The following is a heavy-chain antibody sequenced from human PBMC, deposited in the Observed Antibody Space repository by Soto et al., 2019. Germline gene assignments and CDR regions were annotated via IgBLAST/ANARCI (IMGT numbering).Heavy chain of an antibody. J-gene: IGHJ6*02. D-gene: IGHD3-10*01. Sequence: SETLSLTCTVSGGSISSGDYYWSWIRQPPGKGLEWIGYIYYSGSTYYNPSLKSRVTISVDTSKNQFSLKLSSVTAADTAVYYCARTHGDNAYYYYGMDVWGLGTTVTVSS. CDR2: IYYSGST. V-gene: IGHV4-30-4*01. CDR3: ARTHGDNAYYYYGMDV. CDR1: GGSISSGDYY.